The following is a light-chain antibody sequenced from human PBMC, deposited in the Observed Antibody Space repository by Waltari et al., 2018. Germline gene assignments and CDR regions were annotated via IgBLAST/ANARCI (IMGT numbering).Light chain of an antibody. Sequence: DIVMTQSPDSLAVSLGERATINCKSSQTVLSNSNNKNYLAWYQHKPGQPPKLLIYWASARESGVPDRFSGSGSGTDFTLTISSLQAEDVAFYYCQQYYTVPRTFGQGTKVEI. CDR2: WAS. CDR3: QQYYTVPRT. CDR1: QTVLSNSNNKNY. J-gene: IGKJ1*01. V-gene: IGKV4-1*01.